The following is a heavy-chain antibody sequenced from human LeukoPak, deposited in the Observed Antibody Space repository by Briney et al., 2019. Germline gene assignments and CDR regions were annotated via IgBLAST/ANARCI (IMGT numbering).Heavy chain of an antibody. V-gene: IGHV1-69*04. D-gene: IGHD3-10*01. CDR1: GGTFSSYA. CDR3: ARGPFTMVRGVPLDY. J-gene: IGHJ4*02. CDR2: IIPILGIA. Sequence: SVKVSCKASGGTFSSYAISWVRQAPGQGLEWMGRIIPILGIANYAQKFQGRVTITADKSTSAAYMELSSLRSEDTAVYYCARGPFTMVRGVPLDYWGQGTLVTVSS.